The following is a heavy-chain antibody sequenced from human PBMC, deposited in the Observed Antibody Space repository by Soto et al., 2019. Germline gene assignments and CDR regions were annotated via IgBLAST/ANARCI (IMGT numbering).Heavy chain of an antibody. CDR1: GFTFSSYA. CDR2: ISGSGGNT. Sequence: EVQLLESGGGLVQPGGSLRLSCAASGFTFSSYAMSWVRQAPGKGLEWVSAISGSGGNTFYADSVKGRFTISRDNSKNTLYLQMNSLRAEDTAVYYCARPTSSGGSWSDFDYWGQGTLVTVSS. CDR3: ARPTSSGGSWSDFDY. D-gene: IGHD2-15*01. V-gene: IGHV3-23*01. J-gene: IGHJ4*02.